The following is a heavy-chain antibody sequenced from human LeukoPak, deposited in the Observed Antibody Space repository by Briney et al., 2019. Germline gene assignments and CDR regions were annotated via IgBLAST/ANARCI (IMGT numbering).Heavy chain of an antibody. J-gene: IGHJ4*02. CDR2: IYPGDSGT. CDR1: GYSFSSYC. CDR3: ARQYGSGSYDF. D-gene: IGHD3-10*01. Sequence: GESLKISCKGSGYSFSSYCIAWVRQMPGKGLDWMGIIYPGDSGTRYNPSFQGQVTISADKSITTAYLQWSSLKASDTAMYYCARQYGSGSYDFWGQGTLVTVSS. V-gene: IGHV5-51*01.